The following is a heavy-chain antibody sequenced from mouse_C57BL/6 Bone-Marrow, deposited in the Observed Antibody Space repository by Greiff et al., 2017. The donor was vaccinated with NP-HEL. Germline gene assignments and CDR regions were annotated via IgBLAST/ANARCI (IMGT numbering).Heavy chain of an antibody. CDR2: IDPSDSYT. V-gene: IGHV1-50*01. J-gene: IGHJ2*01. CDR3: ARSEYYYGSSYGY. Sequence: QVQLQQPGAELVKPGASVKLSCKASGYTFTSYWMQWVKQRPGQGLEWIGEIDPSDSYTNYNHKFKGKATLTVDTSSSTAYMQLSSLTSEDSAVYYCARSEYYYGSSYGYWGQGTTLTVSS. CDR1: GYTFTSYW. D-gene: IGHD1-1*01.